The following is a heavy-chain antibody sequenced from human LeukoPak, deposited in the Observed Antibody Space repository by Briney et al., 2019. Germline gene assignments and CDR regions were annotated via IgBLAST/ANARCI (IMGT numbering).Heavy chain of an antibody. J-gene: IGHJ4*02. CDR3: VKDLNGTWSFDY. Sequence: GGSLRLSCSASGFTFSVYFMHWVRQAPGKGLEYVSSISSNEYDTYYADSVKGRFTISRDDSKNTLFLQMSSLSAEDTAVYYCVKDLNGTWSFDYWGQGTLVAVSS. CDR1: GFTFSVYF. D-gene: IGHD2-8*01. V-gene: IGHV3-64D*06. CDR2: ISSNEYDT.